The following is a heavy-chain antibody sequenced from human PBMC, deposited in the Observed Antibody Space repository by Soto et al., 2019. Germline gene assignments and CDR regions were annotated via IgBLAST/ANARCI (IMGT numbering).Heavy chain of an antibody. Sequence: GGSLRLSCAASGFTFSDYYMSWIRQAPGKGLEWVSYISSSGSTIYYADSVKGRFTISRDNAKNSLYLQMNSLRAEDTAVYYCARVMRFSTKLIDYWGQGTLVTVSS. CDR3: ARVMRFSTKLIDY. J-gene: IGHJ4*02. D-gene: IGHD1-1*01. V-gene: IGHV3-11*01. CDR2: ISSSGSTI. CDR1: GFTFSDYY.